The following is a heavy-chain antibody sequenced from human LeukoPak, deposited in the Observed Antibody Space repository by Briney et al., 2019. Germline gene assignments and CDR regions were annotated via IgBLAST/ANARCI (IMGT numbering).Heavy chain of an antibody. V-gene: IGHV3-7*01. CDR3: ARDSPPPLRYFDWYTSYYYYYMDV. D-gene: IGHD3-9*01. CDR1: GFTFSSYA. J-gene: IGHJ6*03. Sequence: SGGSLRLSCAASGFTFSSYAMSWVRQAPGKGLEWVANIKQDGSEKYYVDSVKGRFTISRDNAKNSLYLQMNSLRAEDTAVYYCARDSPPPLRYFDWYTSYYYYYMDVWGKGTTVTVSS. CDR2: IKQDGSEK.